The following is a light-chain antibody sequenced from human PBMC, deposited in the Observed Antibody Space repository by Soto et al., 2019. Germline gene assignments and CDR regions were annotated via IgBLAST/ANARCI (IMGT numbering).Light chain of an antibody. CDR2: GAS. V-gene: IGKV1-9*01. CDR3: QQSYSTPLT. Sequence: DIQLTQSPSFLSASVGGRVTITCRASQAISSHLAWYQQKPGKAPNLLIYGASTLQSGVPSRFSGSGSGTQLTITISSLQPEDFETYDCQQSYSTPLTFGGGTKVDIK. CDR1: QAISSH. J-gene: IGKJ4*01.